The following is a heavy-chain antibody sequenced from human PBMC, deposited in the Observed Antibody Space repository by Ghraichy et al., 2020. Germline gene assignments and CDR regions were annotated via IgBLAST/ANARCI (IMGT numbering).Heavy chain of an antibody. V-gene: IGHV4-39*01. CDR1: GGSISSSTYF. CDR2: IYNTEKT. CDR3: ARPYSSSRNCFDP. D-gene: IGHD6-13*01. J-gene: IGHJ5*02. Sequence: SETLSLTCTVSGGSISSSTYFWAWIRQPPGKGLEWIGSIYNTEKTYYNPSLKGRVTISADTYKNQFSLKLSPVTAADTAVYYCARPYSSSRNCFDPWGPGTLVTVSS.